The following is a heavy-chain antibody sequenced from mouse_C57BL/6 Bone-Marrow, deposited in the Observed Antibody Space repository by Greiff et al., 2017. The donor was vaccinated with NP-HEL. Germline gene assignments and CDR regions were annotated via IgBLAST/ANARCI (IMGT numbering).Heavy chain of an antibody. D-gene: IGHD2-3*01. V-gene: IGHV5-4*01. CDR1: GFTFSSYA. CDR3: AKRGYDGYYGGRFAY. Sequence: EVHLVESGGGLVKPGGSLKLSCAASGFTFSSYAMSWVRQTPEKRLEWVATIRDGGSYTYYPDNVKGRFTISRDNAKNNLYLQMSHLKSEDTAMYYCAKRGYDGYYGGRFAYWGQGTLVTVSA. CDR2: IRDGGSYT. J-gene: IGHJ3*01.